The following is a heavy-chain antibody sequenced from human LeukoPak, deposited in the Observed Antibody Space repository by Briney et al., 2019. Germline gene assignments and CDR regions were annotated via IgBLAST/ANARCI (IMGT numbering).Heavy chain of an antibody. CDR3: ARGVLTDNYFDF. J-gene: IGHJ4*02. CDR2: TYYRSKWYN. CDR1: GDSVSSNSAA. V-gene: IGHV6-1*01. D-gene: IGHD4/OR15-4a*01. Sequence: PSQTLSLTCAISGDSVSSNSAAWNWIRQSPSRGLEWLERTYYRSKWYNDYAVSVKSRLTVNPDTSKNQFSLQMNSVTPEDTAVYYCARGVLTDNYFDFWGQGTLVTVSS.